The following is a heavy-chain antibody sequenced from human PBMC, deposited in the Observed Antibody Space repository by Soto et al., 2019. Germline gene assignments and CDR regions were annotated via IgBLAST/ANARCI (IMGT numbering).Heavy chain of an antibody. CDR2: IYYSGST. CDR1: GGSISSSSFH. V-gene: IGHV4-39*01. D-gene: IGHD6-13*01. Sequence: PSETLSLTCTVSGGSISSSSFHWGWIRQPPGKGLEWIGSIYYSGSTYYSPSLKSRVTISVDTSKNQFSLKLSSVTAADTAVYYCARRERAAGTDCWFDHWGQGTLVT. CDR3: ARRERAAGTDCWFDH. J-gene: IGHJ5*02.